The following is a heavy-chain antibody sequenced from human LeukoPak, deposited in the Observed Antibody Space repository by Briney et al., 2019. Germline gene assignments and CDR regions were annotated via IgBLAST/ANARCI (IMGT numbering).Heavy chain of an antibody. D-gene: IGHD2-15*01. V-gene: IGHV3-48*03. J-gene: IGHJ5*02. CDR1: GFTFSSYE. CDR2: ISSSGFNI. Sequence: GGSLRLSCAVSGFTFSSYEMNWVRQAPGKWLEWVSYISSSGFNIYYADSVKGRFTISRDNAKNSLYLQMNSLRAEDTAVYYCAGQSRLGYCSGGSCYSQPFDPWGQGTLVTVSS. CDR3: AGQSRLGYCSGGSCYSQPFDP.